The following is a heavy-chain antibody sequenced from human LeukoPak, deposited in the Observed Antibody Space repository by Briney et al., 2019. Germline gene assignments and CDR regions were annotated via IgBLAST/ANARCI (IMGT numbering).Heavy chain of an antibody. V-gene: IGHV4-39*01. J-gene: IGHJ4*02. CDR1: GGSISSSSYY. CDR3: ARRPTYYYDRSGYYYFQARGGYFDY. Sequence: SETLSLTCTVSGGSISSSSYYWGWIRQPPGKGLEWIGSIYYSGSTYYNPSLKSRVTISVDTPKNQFSLKLTPVTPADTAVYYCARRPTYYYDRSGYYYFQARGGYFDYWGQGTLVTVSS. D-gene: IGHD3-22*01. CDR2: IYYSGST.